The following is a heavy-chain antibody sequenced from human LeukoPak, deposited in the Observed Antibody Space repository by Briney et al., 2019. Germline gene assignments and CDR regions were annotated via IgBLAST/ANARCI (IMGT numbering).Heavy chain of an antibody. V-gene: IGHV3-23*01. Sequence: PGGSLRLSCAASGFTFSSYGMSWVRQAPGKGLEWVLAISGSGGSTYYADSVKGRFTISRDNSKNTLYLQMNSLRAEDTAVYYCAKDFSYGSGSYVFDYWGQGTLVTVSS. CDR1: GFTFSSYG. D-gene: IGHD3-10*01. CDR2: ISGSGGST. J-gene: IGHJ4*02. CDR3: AKDFSYGSGSYVFDY.